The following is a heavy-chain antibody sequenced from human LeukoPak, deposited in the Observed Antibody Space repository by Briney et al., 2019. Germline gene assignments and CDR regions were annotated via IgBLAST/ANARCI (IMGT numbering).Heavy chain of an antibody. CDR1: GGSISSGSYY. CDR2: IYTSGST. CDR3: ARVKGGCSGGSCYSHYYYYYMDV. V-gene: IGHV4-61*02. D-gene: IGHD2-15*01. J-gene: IGHJ6*03. Sequence: PSETLSLTCTVSGGSISSGSYYWSWIRQPAGKGLEWIGRIYTSGSTNYNPSLKSRVTISVDTSKNQFSLKLSSVTAADTAVYYCARVKGGCSGGSCYSHYYYYYMDVWGKGTTVTVSS.